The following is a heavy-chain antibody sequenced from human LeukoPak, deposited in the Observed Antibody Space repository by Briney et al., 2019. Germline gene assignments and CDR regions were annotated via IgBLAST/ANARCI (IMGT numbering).Heavy chain of an antibody. CDR2: IRYDGSDK. CDR3: AKDAWEVGATSEIDY. V-gene: IGHV3-30*02. J-gene: IGHJ4*02. D-gene: IGHD1-26*01. CDR1: GFIFCSYG. Sequence: GGSLRLSCATSGFIFCSYGIHWVRQAPGKGLEWVAFIRYDGSDKYYTDSVKGRFTISRDNSKNKVYLQMNSLRAEDTAVYYCAKDAWEVGATSEIDYWGQGTLVTVSS.